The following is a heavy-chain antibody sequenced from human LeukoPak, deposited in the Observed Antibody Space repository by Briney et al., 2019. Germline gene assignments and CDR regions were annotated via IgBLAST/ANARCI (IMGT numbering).Heavy chain of an antibody. V-gene: IGHV4-34*01. J-gene: IGHJ6*03. CDR3: ARLYHTYYYYYYYMDV. D-gene: IGHD2-2*01. CDR1: GGSFSGYY. CDR2: INHSGST. Sequence: SETLSLTCAVYGGSFSGYYWSWIRQPPGKGLEWIGEINHSGSTNYNPSLKSRVTISVDTSKNQFSLKLSSVTAADTAVYYCARLYHTYYYYYYYMDVWGKGTTVTISS.